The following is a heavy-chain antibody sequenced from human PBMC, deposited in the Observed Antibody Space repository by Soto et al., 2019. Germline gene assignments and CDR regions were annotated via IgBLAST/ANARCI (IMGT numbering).Heavy chain of an antibody. CDR3: TRHASGELYGYTYGEPFDL. CDR1: GFTFSGSA. J-gene: IGHJ2*01. V-gene: IGHV3-73*01. CDR2: IRSKANSYAK. D-gene: IGHD5-18*01. Sequence: EVQLVESGGGLVQPGGSLKLSCAASGFTFSGSAMHWVRQASGKGLECVGRIRSKANSYAKAYAVSVKGRFTISRDDSKYTAYLEMNSLKTEYTAVYYCTRHASGELYGYTYGEPFDLCGRGTLVTVSS.